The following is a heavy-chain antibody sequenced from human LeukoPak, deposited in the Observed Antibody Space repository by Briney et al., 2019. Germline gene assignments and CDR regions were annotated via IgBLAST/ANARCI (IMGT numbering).Heavy chain of an antibody. CDR3: TTQAVYYDFWSGYYGIDY. Sequence: GGSLRLSCAASGFTFSSYWMSWVRQAPGKGLEWVANIKQDGSEKYYVDSVKGRFTISRDNAKSSLYLQMNSLRAEDTAVYYCTTQAVYYDFWSGYYGIDYWGQGTLVTVSS. D-gene: IGHD3-3*01. CDR2: IKQDGSEK. J-gene: IGHJ4*02. V-gene: IGHV3-7*03. CDR1: GFTFSSYW.